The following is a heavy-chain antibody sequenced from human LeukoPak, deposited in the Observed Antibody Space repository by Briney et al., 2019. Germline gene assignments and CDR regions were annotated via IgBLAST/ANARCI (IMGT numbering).Heavy chain of an antibody. CDR3: ARDHGGYVPFDY. J-gene: IGHJ4*02. Sequence: SETLSLTCTVSGGSISSYYWSWILQPPGKGLEWIGYISYSGRTNYNPSLKSRVTISVDKSRNQFSLKLSSVTAADTAVYYCARDHGGYVPFDYWGQGTLVTVSS. D-gene: IGHD5-12*01. V-gene: IGHV4-59*12. CDR2: ISYSGRT. CDR1: GGSISSYY.